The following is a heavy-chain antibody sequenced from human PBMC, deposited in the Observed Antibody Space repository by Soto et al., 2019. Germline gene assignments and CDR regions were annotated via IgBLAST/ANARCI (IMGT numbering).Heavy chain of an antibody. CDR3: ALQDYTYNPTFDY. CDR1: GFTFSSYW. V-gene: IGHV3-23*01. CDR2: ISGSGVST. Sequence: PGGSLRLSCAASGFTFSSYWMSWVRQAPGKGLEWVSAISGSGVSTYYADSVKGRFTISRDNSKNTLYLQMNSLRAEDTAVYYCALQDYTYNPTFDYWGQGTLVTVSS. D-gene: IGHD3-10*01. J-gene: IGHJ4*02.